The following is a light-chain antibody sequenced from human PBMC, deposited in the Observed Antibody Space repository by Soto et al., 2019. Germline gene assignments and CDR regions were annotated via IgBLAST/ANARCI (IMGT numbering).Light chain of an antibody. CDR2: DAS. J-gene: IGKJ3*01. V-gene: IGKV1-5*01. CDR3: QQYKSYSS. Sequence: DIQMTQSPSTLSASVGDRVTITCRASRSISNWLSWYQHRPGKALKLLIYDASSLQSGVPSRFSGSRFGTHFTLTIASLQPDDSATYFCQQYKSYSSFGPGTKVDV. CDR1: RSISNW.